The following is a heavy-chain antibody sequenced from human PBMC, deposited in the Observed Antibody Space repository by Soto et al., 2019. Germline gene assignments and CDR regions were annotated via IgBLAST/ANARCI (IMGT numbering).Heavy chain of an antibody. J-gene: IGHJ6*02. CDR2: ISAYNGNT. Sequence: ASVKVSCKASGYTFTSYGISWVRQAPGQGLEWMGWISAYNGNTNYAQKLQGRVTMTTDTSTSTAYMELRSLRSDDTAVYYCGRDIGEDIVLVPAAILYYYYGMDVWGQGTTVTVSS. V-gene: IGHV1-18*01. CDR1: GYTFTSYG. CDR3: GRDIGEDIVLVPAAILYYYYGMDV. D-gene: IGHD2-2*01.